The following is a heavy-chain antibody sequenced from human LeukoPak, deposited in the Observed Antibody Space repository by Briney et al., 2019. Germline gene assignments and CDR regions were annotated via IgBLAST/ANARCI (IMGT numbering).Heavy chain of an antibody. D-gene: IGHD2-2*01. CDR3: ARDEAMRLWYYYGMDV. J-gene: IGHJ6*02. Sequence: ASVKVSCKASGYTFTSYYMHWVRQAPGQGLEWMGIINPSGGSTSYAQKFQGRVTMTRDTSTSTVYMELRSLRSDDTAVYYCARDEAMRLWYYYGMDVWGQGTTVTVSS. CDR1: GYTFTSYY. V-gene: IGHV1-46*01. CDR2: INPSGGST.